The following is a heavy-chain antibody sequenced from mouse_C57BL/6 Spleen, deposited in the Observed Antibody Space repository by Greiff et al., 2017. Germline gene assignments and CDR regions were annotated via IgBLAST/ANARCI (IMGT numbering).Heavy chain of an antibody. CDR2: INPGSGGT. Sequence: VKLQESGAELVRPGTSVKVSCKASGYAFTNYLIEWVKQRPGQGLEWIGVINPGSGGTNYNEKFKGKATLTADKSSSTAYMQLSSLTSEDSAVYFCAREDTKDYWGQGTTLTVSS. V-gene: IGHV1-54*01. D-gene: IGHD1-3*01. CDR1: GYAFTNYL. J-gene: IGHJ2*01. CDR3: AREDTKDY.